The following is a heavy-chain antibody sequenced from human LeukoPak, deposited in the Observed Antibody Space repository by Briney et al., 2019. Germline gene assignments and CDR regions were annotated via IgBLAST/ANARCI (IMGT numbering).Heavy chain of an antibody. CDR2: IRSSIYGGTP. V-gene: IGHV3-49*03. CDR3: SREWGNGNDLRPDS. J-gene: IGHJ4*02. Sequence: GGSLRLSCTSSGFTFREFAVSWFRQAPGKGLEWIGFIRSSIYGGTPKAAASVKGRFIFSRDDSKGVAYLRMNSLKTDDTAVFYCSREWGNGNDLRPDSWGQGTLVTVSS. D-gene: IGHD1-1*01. CDR1: GFTFREFA.